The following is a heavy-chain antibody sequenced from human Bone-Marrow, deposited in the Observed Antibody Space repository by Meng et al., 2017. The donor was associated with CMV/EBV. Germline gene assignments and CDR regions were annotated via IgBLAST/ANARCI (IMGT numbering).Heavy chain of an antibody. CDR3: ARFQRCSSTSCPRGMDV. D-gene: IGHD2-2*01. V-gene: IGHV3-30*02. Sequence: GESLKISCAASGFTFSSYGMHWVRQAPGKGLEWVAFIRYDGSNKYYADSVKGRFTISRDNSKNTLYLQMNSLRAEDTAVYYCARFQRCSSTSCPRGMDVWGQGTTVTFSS. CDR1: GFTFSSYG. J-gene: IGHJ6*02. CDR2: IRYDGSNK.